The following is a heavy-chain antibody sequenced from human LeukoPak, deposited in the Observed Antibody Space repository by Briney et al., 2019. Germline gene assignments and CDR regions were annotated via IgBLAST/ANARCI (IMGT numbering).Heavy chain of an antibody. CDR3: ARGAHCSSTSCYLDY. V-gene: IGHV3-48*04. J-gene: IGHJ4*02. D-gene: IGHD2-2*01. Sequence: GGTLRLSCVASGLTLSSYCMNWVRQAPGKGLEWISYIDTSSSTMYYADSVKGRFTISRDNPNNYLYLQMNSLRAEDTALYYCARGAHCSSTSCYLDYWGQGTLVTVSS. CDR1: GLTLSSYC. CDR2: IDTSSSTM.